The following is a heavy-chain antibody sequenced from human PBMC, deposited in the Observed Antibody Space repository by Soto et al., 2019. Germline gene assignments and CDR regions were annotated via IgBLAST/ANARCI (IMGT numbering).Heavy chain of an antibody. Sequence: ASETLSLTCTVSGGSISYEYYHWTWIRQSPGKGLEWIGYIHYSGSTNYNPSFKSRVTISVDTSKNQFSLKLSSVTAADTAVYYCARGELELLSYYYYGMDVWGQGTTVTVS. CDR1: GGSISYEYYH. CDR3: ARGELELLSYYYYGMDV. V-gene: IGHV4-61*01. D-gene: IGHD1-7*01. J-gene: IGHJ6*02. CDR2: IHYSGST.